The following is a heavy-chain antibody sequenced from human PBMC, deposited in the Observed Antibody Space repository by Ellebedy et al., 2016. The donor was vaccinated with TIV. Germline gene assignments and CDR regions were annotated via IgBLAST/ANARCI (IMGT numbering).Heavy chain of an antibody. J-gene: IGHJ5*02. D-gene: IGHD3-10*01. V-gene: IGHV3-13*01. CDR1: GFTFSNYD. Sequence: PGGSLRLSCAASGFTFSNYDMHWIRQATGKGLEWVSGIGTAGDTYYPGSVKGRFTISRENAKNSLFLQMNSLRDGDTAVYYCARGRYGPWGQGTLVTVSS. CDR3: ARGRYGP. CDR2: IGTAGDT.